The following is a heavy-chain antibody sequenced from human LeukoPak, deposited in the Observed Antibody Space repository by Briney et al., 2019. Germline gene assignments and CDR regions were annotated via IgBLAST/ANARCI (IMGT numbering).Heavy chain of an antibody. J-gene: IGHJ4*02. Sequence: SETLSLTCAVSGGSIRLGGYSWSWIRQPPGKGLEWIGYIYHSGSTYYNPSLKSRVTISVDRSKNQFSLKLSSVTAADTAVYYCARGGRYYDILTGYYPYYFDYWGQGTLVTVSS. CDR1: GGSIRLGGYS. D-gene: IGHD3-9*01. V-gene: IGHV4-30-2*01. CDR2: IYHSGST. CDR3: ARGGRYYDILTGYYPYYFDY.